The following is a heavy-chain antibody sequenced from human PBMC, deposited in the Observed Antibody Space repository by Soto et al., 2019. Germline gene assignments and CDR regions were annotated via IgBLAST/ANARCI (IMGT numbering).Heavy chain of an antibody. V-gene: IGHV3-30*18. J-gene: IGHJ2*01. CDR3: AKDFVIGLVGSGSYYLGWYFDL. Sequence: ESGGGVVQPGRSLRLSCAASGFTFSSYGMHWVRQAPGKGLEWVAVISYDGSNKYYADSVKGRFTISRDNSKNTLYLQMNSLRAEDTAVYYCAKDFVIGLVGSGSYYLGWYFDLWGRGTLVTVSS. CDR1: GFTFSSYG. CDR2: ISYDGSNK. D-gene: IGHD3-10*01.